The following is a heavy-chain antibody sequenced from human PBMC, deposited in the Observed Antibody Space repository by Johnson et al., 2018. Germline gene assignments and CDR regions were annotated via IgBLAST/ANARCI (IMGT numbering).Heavy chain of an antibody. V-gene: IGHV4-39*01. CDR1: GGSISTTTYY. CDR3: MRSWVANSNWPYAMDG. CDR2: MYYSGLT. D-gene: IGHD1-20*01. J-gene: IGHJ6*02. Sequence: QVQLQESGPGLVKPSETLSLTCTVSGGSISTTTYYWGWIRPPPGKGLEWIGTMYYSGLTYYNPSLKSRVTVSMDTPKNQCSLNLSPVPAADTAVYYVMRSWVANSNWPYAMDGWGQGTTVTVSS.